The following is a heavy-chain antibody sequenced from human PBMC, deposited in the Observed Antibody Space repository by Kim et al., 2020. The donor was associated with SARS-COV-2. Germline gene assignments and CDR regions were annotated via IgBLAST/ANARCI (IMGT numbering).Heavy chain of an antibody. CDR3: ARDDPNYYYGSVSYPPSDY. D-gene: IGHD3-10*01. CDR1: GFDFSSCS. V-gene: IGHV3-48*02. J-gene: IGHJ4*02. CDR2: ISSGSSSV. Sequence: GGSLRLSCAASGFDFSSCSMNWVRQAPGKGLEWVAFISSGSSSVFYADSVKGRFTVSRDNAKNSLFLHMNSLRDEDAAVYYCARDDPNYYYGSVSYPPSDYWSQGALVTVSA.